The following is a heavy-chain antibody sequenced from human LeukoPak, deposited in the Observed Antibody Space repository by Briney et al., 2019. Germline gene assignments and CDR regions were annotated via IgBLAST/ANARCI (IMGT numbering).Heavy chain of an antibody. CDR3: ARELWFGEPYQNYYYYMDV. V-gene: IGHV4-4*07. CDR1: GGSISSYY. D-gene: IGHD3-10*01. J-gene: IGHJ6*03. CDR2: IYTSGST. Sequence: SETLSLTCTVSGGSISSYYWSWIRQPAGKGLEWIGRIYTSGSTNYNPSLKSRVTMSVDTSKNQFSLKLSSVTAADTAVYYCARELWFGEPYQNYYYYMDVWGKGTTVTISS.